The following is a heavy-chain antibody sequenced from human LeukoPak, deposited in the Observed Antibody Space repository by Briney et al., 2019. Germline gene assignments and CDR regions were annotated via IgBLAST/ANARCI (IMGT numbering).Heavy chain of an antibody. CDR1: GYTFTGYY. Sequence: GASVKVSCKASGYTFTGYYIHWVRQAPGQGLEWMGWINPDSGGTNYAQKFQGRVTMTRDTSISTAYMELSRLRSDDTAVYYCAREVRGIAAAGDYYYYMDVWGKGTTVTVSS. CDR3: AREVRGIAAAGDYYYYMDV. V-gene: IGHV1-2*02. D-gene: IGHD6-13*01. J-gene: IGHJ6*03. CDR2: INPDSGGT.